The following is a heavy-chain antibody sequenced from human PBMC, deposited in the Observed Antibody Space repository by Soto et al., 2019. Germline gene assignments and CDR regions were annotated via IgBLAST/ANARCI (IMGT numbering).Heavy chain of an antibody. CDR2: ISHSGST. CDR3: ARVRPAAGPALDV. Sequence: QVQLQESGPGLVKPSGTLSLTCAVSGGSISSSNWWSWARQPPGKGLEWIGEISHSGSTNYHPSPKSRVTIAVDRSKNRFSLKLSSVTAADTAVYYCARVRPAAGPALDVWGQGTTVTVS. D-gene: IGHD6-13*01. V-gene: IGHV4-4*02. CDR1: GGSISSSNW. J-gene: IGHJ6*02.